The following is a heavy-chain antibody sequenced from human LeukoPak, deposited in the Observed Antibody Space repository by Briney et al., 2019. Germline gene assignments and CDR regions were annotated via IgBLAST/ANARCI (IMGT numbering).Heavy chain of an antibody. Sequence: GGTLRLSCAASGFTFSSYGMSWVRQAPGKGLEWVSAISGSGGSTYYADSVKGRFTISRDNSKNTLYLQMNSLRAEDTALYYCAKVKYGYNPCWDSWGQGTLVTVSS. CDR1: GFTFSSYG. CDR3: AKVKYGYNPCWDS. D-gene: IGHD5-24*01. V-gene: IGHV3-23*01. J-gene: IGHJ4*02. CDR2: ISGSGGST.